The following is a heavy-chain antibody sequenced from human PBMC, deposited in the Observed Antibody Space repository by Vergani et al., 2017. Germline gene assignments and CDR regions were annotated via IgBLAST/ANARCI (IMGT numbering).Heavy chain of an antibody. CDR3: ATAGAAYCRGASCYDFFEY. CDR2: INWNSGTI. Sequence: EVQLVESGGGLVQPGRSLRLSCAASGFTFEDYAMHWVRQAPGKGLEWVSGINWNSGTIDYADSVKGRFTISRDNAKNSLYLQMNRLRPEDTAVYYCATAGAAYCRGASCYDFFEYWGQGTLVTVAS. D-gene: IGHD2-15*01. V-gene: IGHV3-9*01. J-gene: IGHJ4*02. CDR1: GFTFEDYA.